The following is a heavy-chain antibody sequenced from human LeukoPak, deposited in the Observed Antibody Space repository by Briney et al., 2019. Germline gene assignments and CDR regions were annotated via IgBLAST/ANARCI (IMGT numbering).Heavy chain of an antibody. CDR2: ISAYNGNT. CDR3: ARGRGYCSSTSCYFRAFDN. D-gene: IGHD2-2*01. V-gene: IGHV1-18*01. J-gene: IGHJ3*02. CDR1: GYTFTSYG. Sequence: ASVKVSCKASGYTFTSYGISRVRQAPGQGLEWMGWISAYNGNTNCAQKLQGRVTMTTDTSTSTAYMELRSLRSDDTAVYYCARGRGYCSSTSCYFRAFDNWGQGTMVTVSS.